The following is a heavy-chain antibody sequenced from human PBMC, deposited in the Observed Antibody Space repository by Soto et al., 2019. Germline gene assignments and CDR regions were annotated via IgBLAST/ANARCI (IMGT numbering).Heavy chain of an antibody. CDR2: IIPIFGTA. CDR1: GGTFSSYA. J-gene: IGHJ6*02. D-gene: IGHD3-16*02. CDR3: ATVIRSYYYYGMDV. V-gene: IGHV1-69*13. Sequence: SVKVSCKASGGTFSSYAISWVRPAPGQGLEWMGGIIPIFGTANYAQKFQGRVTITADESTSTAYMELSSLRSEDTAVYYCATVIRSYYYYGMDVWGQGTTVTVSS.